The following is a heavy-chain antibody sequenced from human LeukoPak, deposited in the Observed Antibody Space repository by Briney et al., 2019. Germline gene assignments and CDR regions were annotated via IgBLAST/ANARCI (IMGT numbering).Heavy chain of an antibody. V-gene: IGHV1-18*01. CDR1: GYTFTSYG. D-gene: IGHD5-18*01. Sequence: ASVRVSCKASGYTFTSYGISWVRQAPGQGLEWMGWISAYNGNTNYAQKLQGRVTMTTYTSTSTAYMELRSLRSDDTAVYYCARIIQLWPLYYMDVWGKGTTVTVSS. J-gene: IGHJ6*03. CDR2: ISAYNGNT. CDR3: ARIIQLWPLYYMDV.